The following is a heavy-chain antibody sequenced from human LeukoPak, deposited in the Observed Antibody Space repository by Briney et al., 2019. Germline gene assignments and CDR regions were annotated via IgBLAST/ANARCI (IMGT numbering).Heavy chain of an antibody. V-gene: IGHV3-30-3*01. CDR2: ISYDGSNK. D-gene: IGHD4-11*01. J-gene: IGHJ5*02. Sequence: GRSLRLSCAASGFTFSSYAMHWVRQAPGKGLEWVAVISYDGSNKYYADSVKGRFTISRDNSKNTLYLQMNSLRAEDTAVYYCARDQSKGRNNWFDPWGQGTLVTVSS. CDR3: ARDQSKGRNNWFDP. CDR1: GFTFSSYA.